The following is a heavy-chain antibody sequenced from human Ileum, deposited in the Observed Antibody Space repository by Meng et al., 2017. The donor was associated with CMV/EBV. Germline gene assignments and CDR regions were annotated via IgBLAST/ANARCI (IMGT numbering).Heavy chain of an antibody. CDR1: GGSFSGYY. J-gene: IGHJ4*02. CDR2: INHSGST. D-gene: IGHD4-11*01. CDR3: ARVGLLYYSRRFDY. Sequence: CAVYGGSFSGYYWSWIRQPPGKGLEWIGEINHSGSTNYNPSLKSRVTISVDTSKNQFSLKLSSVTAADTAVYYCARVGLLYYSRRFDYWGQGTLVTVSS. V-gene: IGHV4-34*01.